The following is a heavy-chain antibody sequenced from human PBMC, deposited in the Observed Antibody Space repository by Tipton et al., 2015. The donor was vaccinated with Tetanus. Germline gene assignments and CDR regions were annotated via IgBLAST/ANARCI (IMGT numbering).Heavy chain of an antibody. Sequence: TLSLTCTVSGGSFSSSNDYWAWIRQPPGKGLEWVGSIYYGGSTYFNPSLRSRGTISIDTSRNQFSLQLSSVTAADPALYFCARRSHIGAPVWGQGTLVTVAS. CDR1: GGSFSSSNDY. CDR3: ARRSHIGAPV. D-gene: IGHD2-21*01. CDR2: IYYGGST. J-gene: IGHJ3*01. V-gene: IGHV4-39*01.